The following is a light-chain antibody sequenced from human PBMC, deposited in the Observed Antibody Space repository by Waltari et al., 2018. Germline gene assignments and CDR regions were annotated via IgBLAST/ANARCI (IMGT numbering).Light chain of an antibody. CDR3: NSRDSSGNHVV. J-gene: IGLJ2*01. CDR1: SLRSYY. Sequence: SSELTQDPAVSVAFGQAVRITCQGDSLRSYYPSWYQQKPRQAPVLVIYGKNNLPSGIPDRFSGSSSGNTASLTITGAQAEDEADYYCNSRDSSGNHVVFGGGTKLTVL. V-gene: IGLV3-19*01. CDR2: GKN.